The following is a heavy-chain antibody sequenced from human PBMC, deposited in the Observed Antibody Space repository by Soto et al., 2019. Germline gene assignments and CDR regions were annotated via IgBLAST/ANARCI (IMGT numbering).Heavy chain of an antibody. V-gene: IGHV1-69*08. D-gene: IGHD4-17*01. J-gene: IGHJ4*02. CDR1: GGTFSSYT. CDR2: IIPILGIA. Sequence: QVQLVQSGAEVKKPGSSVKVSCKASGGTFSSYTISWVRQAPGQGLEWMGRIIPILGIANYAQKFQGRVTITAYKSTSTAYMELSSLRSEDTAVYYCARDNAGTVTSYWGQGTLVTVSS. CDR3: ARDNAGTVTSY.